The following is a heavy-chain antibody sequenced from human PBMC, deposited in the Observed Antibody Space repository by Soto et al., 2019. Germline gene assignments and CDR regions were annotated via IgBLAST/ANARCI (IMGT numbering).Heavy chain of an antibody. Sequence: VHLLASGGGVVQTGGSLRLSCLTSGFTFSSYAMTWVRQAPGKGLDWVSAITGRGDGTFYADSVKGRFTISRDNSKNTLFLQMNSLTVEDTALYFCATSIGALNENWGQGTLVTVSS. V-gene: IGHV3-23*01. CDR3: ATSIGALNEN. CDR1: GFTFSSYA. CDR2: ITGRGDGT. D-gene: IGHD3-16*01. J-gene: IGHJ4*02.